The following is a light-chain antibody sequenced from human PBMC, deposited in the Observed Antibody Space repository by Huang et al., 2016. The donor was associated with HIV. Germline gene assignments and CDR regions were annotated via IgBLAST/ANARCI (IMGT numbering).Light chain of an antibody. V-gene: IGKV3-15*01. CDR2: GAS. J-gene: IGKJ1*01. CDR1: QSVSSN. CDR3: QHYNNWPPWT. Sequence: EIVMTQSPATLSVSPGERATLSCRASQSVSSNLAWYQQRRGQPPRLLIYGASTRATGIPARFSGSGSGTEVSLTISSLQSADFAVYYCQHYNNWPPWTFGQGTKVEIK.